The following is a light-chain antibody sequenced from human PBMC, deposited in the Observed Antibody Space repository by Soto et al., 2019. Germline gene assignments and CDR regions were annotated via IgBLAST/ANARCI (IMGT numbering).Light chain of an antibody. V-gene: IGLV1-40*01. CDR2: GNS. Sequence: QPVLTQPPSVSGAPGQRVTISCTGSSSNIGAGYDVHWYQQLPQTAPKLLISGNSNRPSGVPDRFSGSKSGTSASLTITGLQAEDEAGYFCQSYDTSLSGVVFGGGTKVTVL. CDR1: SSNIGAGYD. CDR3: QSYDTSLSGVV. J-gene: IGLJ2*01.